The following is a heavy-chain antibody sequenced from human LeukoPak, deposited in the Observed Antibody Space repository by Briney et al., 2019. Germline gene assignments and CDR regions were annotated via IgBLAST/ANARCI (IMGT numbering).Heavy chain of an antibody. D-gene: IGHD5-18*01. V-gene: IGHV3-23*01. CDR3: AKDEELGYSYGAIDY. J-gene: IGHJ4*02. Sequence: GGSLRLSCAASGFTFSSYAMSWVRQAPGKGLEWVSAISGSGGSTYYADSVRGRFTIPRDNSKNTLYLQMNSLRAEDTAVYYCAKDEELGYSYGAIDYRGQGTLVTVSS. CDR1: GFTFSSYA. CDR2: ISGSGGST.